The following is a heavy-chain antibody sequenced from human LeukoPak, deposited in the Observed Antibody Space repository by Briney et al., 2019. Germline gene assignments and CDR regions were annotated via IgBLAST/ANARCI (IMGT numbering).Heavy chain of an antibody. J-gene: IGHJ3*01. Sequence: GGSLRLSCAASGFTFSSYSMNWVRQAPGKGLEWASYISSGSSTIYYADSVKGRFTISRDNAKNSLYLQMNSLRAEDTAVYYCARDQRYYDSSGSLTRCGAFDFWGQGTMVTVSS. CDR2: ISSGSSTI. CDR3: ARDQRYYDSSGSLTRCGAFDF. V-gene: IGHV3-48*04. CDR1: GFTFSSYS. D-gene: IGHD3-22*01.